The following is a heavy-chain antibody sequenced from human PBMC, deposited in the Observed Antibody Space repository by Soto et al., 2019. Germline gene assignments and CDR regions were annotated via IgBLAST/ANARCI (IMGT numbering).Heavy chain of an antibody. CDR2: INPNSGGT. Sequence: QVQLVQSGAEVKKPGASVKFSCKASGYTFTGYYMHWVRQAPGQGLAWMGWINPNSGGTNYAQKFQGRVTMTRDTSISTAYMELSRLRSDDTAVYYCARAQWLARHYYCYGMDVWGQGNTVTVSS. CDR3: ARAQWLARHYYCYGMDV. V-gene: IGHV1-2*02. CDR1: GYTFTGYY. J-gene: IGHJ6*02. D-gene: IGHD3-22*01.